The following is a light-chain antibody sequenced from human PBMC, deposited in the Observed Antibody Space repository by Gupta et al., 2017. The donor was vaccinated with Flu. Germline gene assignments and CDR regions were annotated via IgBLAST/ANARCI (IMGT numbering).Light chain of an antibody. CDR3: QQGSNWPLT. CDR1: QSVSIS. V-gene: IGKV3-11*01. CDR2: DTS. J-gene: IGKJ4*01. Sequence: IVLTQSPATLSLSPGERATLSCRASQSVSISLVWYQQRLGQAPRLLIYDTSNRATGIPARFSGSGSGTDFTLTISSLEPEDFAVYYCQQGSNWPLTFGGGTKVEIK.